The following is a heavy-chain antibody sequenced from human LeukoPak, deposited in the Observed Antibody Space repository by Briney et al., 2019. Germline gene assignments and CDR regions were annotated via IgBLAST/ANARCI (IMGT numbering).Heavy chain of an antibody. V-gene: IGHV3-30*18. Sequence: PGRSLRLSCAASGFTFSSYGMHWVRQAPGKGLEWVAVISYDGSNKYYADSVKGRFTISRDNSKNTLYLQMNSPRAEDTAVYYCAKCGDSYNFPNQIDYWGQGTLVTVSS. J-gene: IGHJ4*02. CDR1: GFTFSSYG. D-gene: IGHD3-3*01. CDR2: ISYDGSNK. CDR3: AKCGDSYNFPNQIDY.